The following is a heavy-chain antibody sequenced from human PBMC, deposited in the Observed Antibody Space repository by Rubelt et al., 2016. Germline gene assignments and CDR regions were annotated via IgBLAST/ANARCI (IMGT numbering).Heavy chain of an antibody. V-gene: IGHV4-39*07. J-gene: IGHJ5*02. D-gene: IGHD2-8*01. CDR2: IYYSGST. Sequence: QLQLQESGPGLVKPSEALSLTCTVSGGSISSSSYYWGWIRQPPGKGLEWIGSIYYSGSTYYNPSLKVRVTISVDTCKNQFSLKLSSVTAADTAVYYCARVGYCTNGVCYGNWFDPWGQGTLVTVSS. CDR3: ARVGYCTNGVCYGNWFDP. CDR1: GGSISSSSYY.